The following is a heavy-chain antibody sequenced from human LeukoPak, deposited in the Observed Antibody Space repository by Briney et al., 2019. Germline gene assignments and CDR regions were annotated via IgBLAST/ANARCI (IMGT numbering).Heavy chain of an antibody. V-gene: IGHV3-30-3*01. CDR3: ARDRGYYYPRNEDY. Sequence: PGRSLRLSCAASGFTFSTYAIHWVRQAPGKGLEWVAVISYDGGIEHYADSVKGRFTISRDNSKNTVYLQMNSLRSDDTAVYYCARDRGYYYPRNEDYWGQGTLVTVSS. J-gene: IGHJ4*02. CDR2: ISYDGGIE. CDR1: GFTFSTYA. D-gene: IGHD3-22*01.